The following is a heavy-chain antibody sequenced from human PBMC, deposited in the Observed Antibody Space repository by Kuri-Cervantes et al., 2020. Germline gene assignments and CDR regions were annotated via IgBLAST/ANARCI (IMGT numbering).Heavy chain of an antibody. CDR3: ARHPNNWDDHDPFDI. J-gene: IGHJ3*02. CDR2: IYYSGTT. V-gene: IGHV4-39*01. D-gene: IGHD1-20*01. Sequence: GSLRLSCTASGGSISSSSYYWGWIRQPPGKGLEWIGSIYYSGTTYYSPSLKSRVTISVDTSKNQFSLRLTSVTAPDTALYYCARHPNNWDDHDPFDIWGQGTMVTVSS. CDR1: GGSISSSSYY.